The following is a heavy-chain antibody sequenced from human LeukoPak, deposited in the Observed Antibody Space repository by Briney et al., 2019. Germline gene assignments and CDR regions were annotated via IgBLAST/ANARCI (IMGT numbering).Heavy chain of an antibody. CDR1: GYTLTELS. Sequence: ASVKVSCKVSGYTLTELSMHWVRQAPGKGLEWMGGSDPEDGETIYAQKFQGRVTMTEDTSTDTAYMELSSLRSEDTAVYYCATGTWGDQDYYYYGMDVWGQGTTVTVSS. D-gene: IGHD1-26*01. J-gene: IGHJ6*02. CDR2: SDPEDGET. CDR3: ATGTWGDQDYYYYGMDV. V-gene: IGHV1-24*01.